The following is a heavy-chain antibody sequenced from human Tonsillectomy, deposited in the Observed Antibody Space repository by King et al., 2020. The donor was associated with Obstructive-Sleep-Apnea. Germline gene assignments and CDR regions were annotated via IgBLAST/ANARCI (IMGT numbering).Heavy chain of an antibody. V-gene: IGHV1-2*04. Sequence: VQLVQSGAEVKKPGASVKVSCKASGYTFTGYYMHWVRQAPGQGLEWMGWINPNSGGTNYAQKFQGWVTMTRDTSISTAYMELSRLRSDDTAVYYCARGSDAGVVAARVGWFDPWGQGTLVTVSS. CDR3: ARGSDAGVVAARVGWFDP. D-gene: IGHD2-15*01. CDR2: INPNSGGT. J-gene: IGHJ5*02. CDR1: GYTFTGYY.